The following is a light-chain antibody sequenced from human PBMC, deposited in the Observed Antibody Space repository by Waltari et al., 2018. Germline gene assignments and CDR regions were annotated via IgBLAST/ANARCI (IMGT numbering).Light chain of an antibody. Sequence: YVSWYQQHPGKAPKLVIYDVSKRPSGVPDRFSGSKSANTASLTISGLQAEDEADYYCCSYAGSYTLEVFGGGTKLTVL. V-gene: IGLV2-11*03. CDR1: Y. CDR3: CSYAGSYTLEV. J-gene: IGLJ3*02. CDR2: DVS.